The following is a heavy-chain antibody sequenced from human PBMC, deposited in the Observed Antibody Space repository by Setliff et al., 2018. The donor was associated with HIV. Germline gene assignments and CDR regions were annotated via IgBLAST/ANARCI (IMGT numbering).Heavy chain of an antibody. J-gene: IGHJ6*03. D-gene: IGHD6-19*01. Sequence: PSETLSLTCTVSGGFISGHYWSWFRQPPGKGLEWIGYIYYSGATNYNPSLKSRVTISVDTSENRFSLKLSSVTAADTAVYYCARLPVPVAGNYYYMDVWGKGTAVTVSS. CDR3: ARLPVPVAGNYYYMDV. V-gene: IGHV4-59*11. CDR2: IYYSGAT. CDR1: GGFISGHY.